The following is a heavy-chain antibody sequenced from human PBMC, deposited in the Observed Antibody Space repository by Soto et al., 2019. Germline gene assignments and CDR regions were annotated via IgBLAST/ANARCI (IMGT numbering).Heavy chain of an antibody. V-gene: IGHV1-69*13. Sequence: SVKVSCKASGYTFTSYYMHWVRQAPGQGLEWMGGIIPIFGTANYAQKFQGRVTITADESTSTAYMELSSLRSEDTAVYYCAREGYNPSYNWFDPWGKGSLVTVAS. J-gene: IGHJ5*02. CDR2: IIPIFGTA. CDR3: AREGYNPSYNWFDP. CDR1: GYTFTSYY. D-gene: IGHD5-12*01.